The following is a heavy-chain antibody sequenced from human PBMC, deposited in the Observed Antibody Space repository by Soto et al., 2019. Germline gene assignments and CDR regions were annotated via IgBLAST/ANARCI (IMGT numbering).Heavy chain of an antibody. CDR2: ISGSGGST. CDR1: GFTFSSYA. Sequence: EVQLLESGGGLVQPGGSLRLSCAASGFTFSSYAMSWVRQAPGKGLEWVSAISGSGGSTYYADSVKGRFTISRDNSKNTLYLQMNSLRAEDTAVYYCAKDFGSNSSLRYYGMHVWGQGSTVTVSS. CDR3: AKDFGSNSSLRYYGMHV. V-gene: IGHV3-23*01. J-gene: IGHJ6*01. D-gene: IGHD6-6*01.